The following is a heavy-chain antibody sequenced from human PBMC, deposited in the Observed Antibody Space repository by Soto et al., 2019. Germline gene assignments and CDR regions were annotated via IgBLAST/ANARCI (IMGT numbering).Heavy chain of an antibody. CDR3: ARGIWCGXXCYWFEY. V-gene: IGHV1-3*01. D-gene: IGHD2-21*02. CDR2: INAGNGNT. Sequence: ASVKVSCKASGYTFTSYAMHWVRQAPGQRLEWMGWINAGNGNTKXSQKFQGRVTITRDTSASTAYMELSSLRSEDTAVYYCARGIWCGXXCYWFEYWGQGTLVTVSS. J-gene: IGHJ4*02. CDR1: GYTFTSYA.